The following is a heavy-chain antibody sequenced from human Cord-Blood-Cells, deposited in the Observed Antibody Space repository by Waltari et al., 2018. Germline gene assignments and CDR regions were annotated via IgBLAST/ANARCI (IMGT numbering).Heavy chain of an antibody. CDR2: INHSGNT. V-gene: IGHV4-34*01. CDR1: GGSFSGYY. D-gene: IGHD3-16*01. J-gene: IGHJ4*02. CDR3: ARGLMLKGGGIPY. Sequence: QVQLQQWGAGLLKPSETLSLTCAVYGGSFSGYYWSWIHQPPGKGLEWIGEINHSGNTNYNPSLKSRVTISVDTSKNQFSLKLSSVTAADTAVYYCARGLMLKGGGIPYWGQGTLVTVSS.